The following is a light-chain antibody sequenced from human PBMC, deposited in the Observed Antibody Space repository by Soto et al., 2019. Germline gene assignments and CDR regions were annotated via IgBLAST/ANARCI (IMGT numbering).Light chain of an antibody. CDR1: QSVSSSY. CDR2: GAS. J-gene: IGKJ1*01. Sequence: EIVLTQSPGTLSLSPGERATLSCRASQSVSSSYLAWYQQKPGQAPRLLIYGASSRATGIPDRFSGSGSETEFTLTISSLQSEDFAVYYCQHYKTWPWTFGQGTKVDIK. V-gene: IGKV3-20*01. CDR3: QHYKTWPWT.